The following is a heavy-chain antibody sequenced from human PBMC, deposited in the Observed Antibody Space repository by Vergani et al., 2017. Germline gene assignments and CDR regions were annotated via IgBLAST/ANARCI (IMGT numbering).Heavy chain of an antibody. J-gene: IGHJ5*02. Sequence: QVHLTEAGPGLVKPSQTLSLTCTVSGASITSGSFYWSWIRQPAGKGLEWIVRIHASWTKNYNPSLRSRVTLSVDTSKNQLSLKMISMTAADTAVYYCVRAAWRSDLRGVYWFDTGGQGTLVSVSS. CDR1: GASITSGSFY. CDR3: VRAAWRSDLRGVYWFDT. CDR2: IHASWTK. D-gene: IGHD3-10*01. V-gene: IGHV4-61*02.